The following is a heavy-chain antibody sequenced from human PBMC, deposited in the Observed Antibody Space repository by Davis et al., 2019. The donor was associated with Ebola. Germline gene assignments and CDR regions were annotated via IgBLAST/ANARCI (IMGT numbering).Heavy chain of an antibody. J-gene: IGHJ4*02. V-gene: IGHV4-4*02. CDR2: IYHSGST. CDR1: GGSISSSNW. Sequence: SETLSLTCAVSGGSISSSNWWSWVRQPPGKGLEWIGEIYHSGSTNYNPSLQSRVTISVDKSKNQFSLKLSSVTAADTAVYYCARRVVTMVRGVINYYFDYWGQGTLVTVSS. CDR3: ARRVVTMVRGVINYYFDY. D-gene: IGHD3-10*01.